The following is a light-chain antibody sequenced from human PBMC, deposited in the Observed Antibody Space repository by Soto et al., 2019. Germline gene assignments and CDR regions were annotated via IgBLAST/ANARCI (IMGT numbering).Light chain of an antibody. V-gene: IGLV2-8*01. Sequence: QSALTQPPSASGSPGQSVTISCTGTSSDIGGYNYVSWYQQHPGKVPKLMVYEVNKRPSGVPDRFSGSKSGNTAYLTVSGXXXXXXADXYCTSYAGGNNVFGTGT. J-gene: IGLJ1*01. CDR1: SSDIGGYNY. CDR3: TSYAGGNNV. CDR2: EVN.